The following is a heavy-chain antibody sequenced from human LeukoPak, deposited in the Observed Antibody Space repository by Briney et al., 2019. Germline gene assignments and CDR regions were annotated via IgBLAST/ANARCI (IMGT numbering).Heavy chain of an antibody. D-gene: IGHD1-14*01. V-gene: IGHV3-30*02. CDR1: GFTFSSYG. J-gene: IGHJ6*03. Sequence: GGSLRLSCAASGFTFSSYGMHWVRQAPGKGLEWMTFIRYDGSNKYYADSVKGRFTISRDNSKNTLYLQMNSLRTEDTAVYYCVSRGSHYYYMDVWGKGTTVTVSS. CDR3: VSRGSHYYYMDV. CDR2: IRYDGSNK.